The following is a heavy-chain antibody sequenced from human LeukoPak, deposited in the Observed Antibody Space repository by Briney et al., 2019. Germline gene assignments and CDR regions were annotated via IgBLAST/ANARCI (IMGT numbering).Heavy chain of an antibody. CDR2: IWYDGSNK. J-gene: IGHJ3*02. CDR1: GFTFSSYG. Sequence: GGSLRLSCAASGFTFSSYGMHWVSQAPGKGLEWVAVIWYDGSNKYYADSVKGRFTISRDNSKNTLYLQMNSLRAEDTAVYYCAKDFGGSEDAFDIWGQGTMVTVSS. D-gene: IGHD1-26*01. CDR3: AKDFGGSEDAFDI. V-gene: IGHV3-33*06.